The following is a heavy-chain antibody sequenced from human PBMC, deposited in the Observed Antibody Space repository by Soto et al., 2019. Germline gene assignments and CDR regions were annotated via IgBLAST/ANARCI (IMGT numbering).Heavy chain of an antibody. CDR2: FIPVYRTL. CDR1: GGSFGNSA. D-gene: IGHD3-3*01. J-gene: IGHJ4*02. V-gene: IGHV1-69*01. CDR3: ATGVIWIGYFTVDS. Sequence: QVQLVQSGAEVKKPGSSVKVSCKASGGSFGNSAINWVRQTPGQGLEWLGGFIPVYRTLNYAQKVQGRVTITADEFTVTAYMTLSSLASDDTAVYYCATGVIWIGYFTVDSWGQGPRVTVSS.